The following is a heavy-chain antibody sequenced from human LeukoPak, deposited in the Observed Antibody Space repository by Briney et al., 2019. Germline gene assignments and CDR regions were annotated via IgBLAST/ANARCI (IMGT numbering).Heavy chain of an antibody. CDR2: ISSSSSYI. D-gene: IGHD3-9*01. Sequence: GGSLRLSCAASGFTFSSYSMNWVRQAPGKGLEWVSSISSSSSYIYYADSVKGRFTISRDNAKNSLYLQMNSLRAEDTAVYCCARMGQDYDILTGYYYYMDVWGKGTTVTVSS. CDR1: GFTFSSYS. V-gene: IGHV3-21*01. J-gene: IGHJ6*03. CDR3: ARMGQDYDILTGYYYYMDV.